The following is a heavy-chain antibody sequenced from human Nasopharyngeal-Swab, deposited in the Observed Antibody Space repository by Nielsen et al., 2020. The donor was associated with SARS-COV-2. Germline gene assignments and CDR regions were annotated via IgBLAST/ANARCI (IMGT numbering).Heavy chain of an antibody. D-gene: IGHD1-26*01. Sequence: GGSLRLSCAASGFTFSSYGMHWVRQAPGKGLEWVAVISYDGSNKYYADSVKGRFTISRDNSKNTLYLQMNSLRAEDTAVYYCAKASIVGATDFDYWGQGTLVTVS. CDR1: GFTFSSYG. J-gene: IGHJ4*02. CDR2: ISYDGSNK. CDR3: AKASIVGATDFDY. V-gene: IGHV3-30*18.